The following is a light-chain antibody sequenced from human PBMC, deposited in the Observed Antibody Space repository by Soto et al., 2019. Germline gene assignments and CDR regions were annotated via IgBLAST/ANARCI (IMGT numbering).Light chain of an antibody. CDR1: SDDIGTYRY. J-gene: IGLJ2*01. CDR3: SSYTGMNTLVV. CDR2: DVT. Sequence: QSALTQAASVSASPGQSITISCTGSSDDIGTYRYVSWYQHHPGKVPKLIIYDVTSRPSGVSDRFSGSKSGNTASLTISGLQAEDDGTYYCSSYTGMNTLVVFGGGTKVTVL. V-gene: IGLV2-14*03.